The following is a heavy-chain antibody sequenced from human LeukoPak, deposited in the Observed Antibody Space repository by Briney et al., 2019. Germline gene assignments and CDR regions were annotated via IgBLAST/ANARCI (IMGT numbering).Heavy chain of an antibody. D-gene: IGHD6-13*01. J-gene: IGHJ4*02. CDR2: ISISSSYT. Sequence: PGGSLRLSCAASGFTFSSHWMSWVRHAPGKGLERVSYISISSSYTNYADSVKGRFTISRDNAKNSLYLQMNSLRAEDTAVYYCARDWEGIAADWGQGTLVTVSS. V-gene: IGHV3-21*05. CDR3: ARDWEGIAAD. CDR1: GFTFSSHW.